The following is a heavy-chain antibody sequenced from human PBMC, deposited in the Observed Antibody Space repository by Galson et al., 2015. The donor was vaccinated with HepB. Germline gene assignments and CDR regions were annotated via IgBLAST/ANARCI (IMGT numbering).Heavy chain of an antibody. CDR3: AAEVDTATGGFAY. V-gene: IGHV1-58*02. D-gene: IGHD5-18*01. CDR1: GFTFTSSA. Sequence: SVKVSCKASGFTFTSSAMQWVRQARGQRLEWIGWIVVGSGNTNYAQKFQERVTITRDMSTSTAYMELSSLRSEDTAVYYCAAEVDTATGGFAYWGQGTLVTVSS. J-gene: IGHJ4*02. CDR2: IVVGSGNT.